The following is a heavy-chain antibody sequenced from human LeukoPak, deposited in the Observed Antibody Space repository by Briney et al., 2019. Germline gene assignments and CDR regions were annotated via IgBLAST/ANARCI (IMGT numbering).Heavy chain of an antibody. CDR1: GFTFSSYW. CDR2: ISADGGTT. J-gene: IGHJ4*02. V-gene: IGHV3-23*01. Sequence: GGSLRLSCAASGFTFSSYWMHWVRQAPGKGLVWVSAISADGGTTYYADPIKGRFTISRDNSKNTLFLHLNSLRADDSAVYYCATVRTGYYSVQPDYWGQGTLVTVSS. CDR3: ATVRTGYYSVQPDY. D-gene: IGHD3/OR15-3a*01.